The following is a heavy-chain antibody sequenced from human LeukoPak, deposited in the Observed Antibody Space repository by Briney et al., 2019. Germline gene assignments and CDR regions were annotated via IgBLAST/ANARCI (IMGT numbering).Heavy chain of an antibody. CDR3: ANRIAPRNYFDY. CDR2: INPDSGST. Sequence: ASVKVSCKASGYSFTSYYMHWVRQAPGQGLEWMGRINPDSGSTSYAQKFQGRVTMTRDTSTSTVYMEMSRLRSDDTAVYYCANRIAPRNYFDYWGQGTLVTVSS. V-gene: IGHV1-46*01. D-gene: IGHD6-6*01. J-gene: IGHJ4*02. CDR1: GYSFTSYY.